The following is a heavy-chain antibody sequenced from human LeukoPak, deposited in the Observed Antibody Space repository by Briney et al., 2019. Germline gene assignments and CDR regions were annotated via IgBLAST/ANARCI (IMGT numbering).Heavy chain of an antibody. J-gene: IGHJ6*04. V-gene: IGHV1-18*01. D-gene: IGHD1-26*01. CDR1: GYTFTSYG. CDR2: ISAYNGNT. Sequence: ASVKVSCKASGYTFTSYGISWVRQAPGQGLEWMGWISAYNGNTNYAQKFQERVTITRDMSTSTAYMELSSLRSEDTAVYYCAADSPLLLVGATTAHFDMGDVWGKGTTVTVSS. CDR3: AADSPLLLVGATTAHFDMGDV.